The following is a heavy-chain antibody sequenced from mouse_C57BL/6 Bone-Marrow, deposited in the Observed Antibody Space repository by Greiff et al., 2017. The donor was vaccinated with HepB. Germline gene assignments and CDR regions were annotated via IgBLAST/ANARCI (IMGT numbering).Heavy chain of an antibody. J-gene: IGHJ4*01. CDR2: ISSGGDYI. CDR1: GFTFSSYA. CDR3: TSAHVYYDYDYYAMDY. V-gene: IGHV5-9-1*02. D-gene: IGHD2-4*01. Sequence: EVQRVESGEGLVKPGGSLKLSCAASGFTFSSYAMSWVRQTPEKRLEWVAYISSGGDYIYYADTVKGRFPISRDKARNTLYLQMSRLKSEDTAMYYCTSAHVYYDYDYYAMDYWGQGASVTVSS.